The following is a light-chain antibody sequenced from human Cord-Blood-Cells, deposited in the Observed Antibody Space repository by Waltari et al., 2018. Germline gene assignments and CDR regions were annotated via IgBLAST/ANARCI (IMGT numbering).Light chain of an antibody. CDR2: AAS. Sequence: DLLMTQPPSSLPEPVGDRVASTCRASQSISSYLKWYQQKPGKAPKLLIYAASSLQSGVPSRFSGSGSGTDFTVTISSLQPEDFATYYCQQSYSTPLTFGGGTKVEIK. CDR1: QSISSY. CDR3: QQSYSTPLT. J-gene: IGKJ4*01. V-gene: IGKV1-39*01.